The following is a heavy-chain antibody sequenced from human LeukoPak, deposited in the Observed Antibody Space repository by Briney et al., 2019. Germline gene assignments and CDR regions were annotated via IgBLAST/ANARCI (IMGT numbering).Heavy chain of an antibody. CDR1: GFTFNSYS. CDR3: ARWGSLTLIDAFDI. V-gene: IGHV3-21*01. D-gene: IGHD3-9*01. Sequence: GGSLRLSCAASGFTFNSYSMNWVRQAPGKGLEWVSSISSSSSYIYYADSVKGRFTISRDNAKNSLYLQMNSLRAEDTAVYYCARWGSLTLIDAFDIWGQGTMVTVSS. J-gene: IGHJ3*02. CDR2: ISSSSSYI.